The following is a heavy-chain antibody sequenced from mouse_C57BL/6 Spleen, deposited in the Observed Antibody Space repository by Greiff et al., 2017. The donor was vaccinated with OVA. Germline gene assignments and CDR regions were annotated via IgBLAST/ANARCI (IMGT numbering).Heavy chain of an antibody. V-gene: IGHV1-26*01. CDR2: INPNNGGT. CDR1: GYTFTDYY. CDR3: ARSYDYHGAMDY. J-gene: IGHJ4*01. Sequence: EVKLMESGPELVKPGASVKISCKASGYTFTDYYMNWVKQSHGKSLEWIGDINPNNGGTSYNQKFKGKATLTVDKSSSTAYMELRSLTSEDSAVYYCARSYDYHGAMDYWGQGTSVTVSS. D-gene: IGHD2-4*01.